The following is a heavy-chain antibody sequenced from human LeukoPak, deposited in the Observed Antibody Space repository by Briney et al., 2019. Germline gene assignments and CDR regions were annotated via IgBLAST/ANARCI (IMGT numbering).Heavy chain of an antibody. CDR3: AKSSYYDPGSYPYDYYYYMDV. CDR2: INGGGVST. D-gene: IGHD3-10*01. J-gene: IGHJ6*03. Sequence: SGGSLRLSCAASGLPFSSYAMTWVRQAPGKGLEWVSAINGGGVSTHYADSVKGRFTISRDNSRNTLYLHMNSLRAEDTALYYCAKSSYYDPGSYPYDYYYYMDVWGKGTTVTVSS. CDR1: GLPFSSYA. V-gene: IGHV3-23*01.